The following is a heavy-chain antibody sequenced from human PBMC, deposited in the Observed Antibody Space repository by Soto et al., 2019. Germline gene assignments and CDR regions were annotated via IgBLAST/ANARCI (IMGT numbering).Heavy chain of an antibody. D-gene: IGHD3-3*01. CDR1: GFTFSSYS. CDR3: ARDGGYDFWSGYPHAFWFDP. Sequence: GGSLRLSCAASGFTFSSYSMNWVRQAPGKGLEWVSYISSSSSTIYYADSVKGRFTISRDNAKNSLYLQMNSLRAEDTAVYYCARDGGYDFWSGYPHAFWFDPWGQGTLVTVSS. V-gene: IGHV3-48*01. CDR2: ISSSSSTI. J-gene: IGHJ5*02.